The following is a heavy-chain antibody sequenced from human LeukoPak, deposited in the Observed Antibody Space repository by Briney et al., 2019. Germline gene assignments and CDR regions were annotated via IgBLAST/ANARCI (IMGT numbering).Heavy chain of an antibody. CDR2: IYSDGSVR. Sequence: GGSLRLSCTASGFTFSSYWMHWVRQVPGKGLVWVSRIYSDGSVRTYADSVKGRFTISRDNSKNTLYLQMNSLRADDTAVYYCTWGVTTGDYWGQGTLVTVSS. D-gene: IGHD4-17*01. J-gene: IGHJ4*02. CDR1: GFTFSSYW. CDR3: TWGVTTGDY. V-gene: IGHV3-74*01.